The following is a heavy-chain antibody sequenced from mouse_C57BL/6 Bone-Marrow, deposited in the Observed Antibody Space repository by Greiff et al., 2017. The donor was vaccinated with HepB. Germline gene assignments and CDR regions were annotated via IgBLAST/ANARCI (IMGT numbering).Heavy chain of an antibody. J-gene: IGHJ3*01. CDR2: IHPNSGST. CDR1: GYTFTSYW. Sequence: QVQLQQSGAELVKPGASVKLSCKASGYTFTSYWMHWVKQRPGQGLEWIGMIHPNSGSTNYNEKFKSKATLTVDKSSSTAYMQLSSLTSEDSAVYDCARSAQATRAWFAYWGQGTLVTVSA. CDR3: ARSAQATRAWFAY. D-gene: IGHD3-2*02. V-gene: IGHV1-64*01.